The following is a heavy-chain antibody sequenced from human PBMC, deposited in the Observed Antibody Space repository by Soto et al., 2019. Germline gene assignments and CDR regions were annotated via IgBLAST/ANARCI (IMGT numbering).Heavy chain of an antibody. D-gene: IGHD5-18*01. CDR3: ARDSGYSAFDI. Sequence: EAQLVESGGGLVQPGGSLRLSCAASGFSFSSYWVTWVRQTPGRGLEFVANINQDGSVKNHADSVKGRFTISRDNAEKSLFLQMNSLRVDETALYFCARDSGYSAFDIWGHGTMVTVSS. CDR2: INQDGSVK. V-gene: IGHV3-7*04. J-gene: IGHJ3*02. CDR1: GFSFSSYW.